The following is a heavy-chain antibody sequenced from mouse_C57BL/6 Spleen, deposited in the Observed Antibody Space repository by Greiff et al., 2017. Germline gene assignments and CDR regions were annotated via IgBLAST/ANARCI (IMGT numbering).Heavy chain of an antibody. CDR2: IWRGGST. Sequence: QVQLQQSGPGLVQPSQSLSITCTVSGFSLTSYGVHWVRQSPGKGLEWLGVIWRGGSTDYNAAFMSRLSITKENSKSHVFFKMNSLQAEDTAMYYCAKKGVGRDYAMDYWGQGTSVTVSS. CDR3: AKKGVGRDYAMDY. V-gene: IGHV2-5*01. D-gene: IGHD4-1*01. CDR1: GFSLTSYG. J-gene: IGHJ4*01.